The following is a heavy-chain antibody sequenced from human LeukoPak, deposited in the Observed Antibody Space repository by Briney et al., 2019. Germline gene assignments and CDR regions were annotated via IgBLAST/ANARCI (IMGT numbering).Heavy chain of an antibody. V-gene: IGHV3-30*03. CDR1: GFTFSSYG. J-gene: IGHJ6*03. Sequence: GSLRLSCAASGFTFSSYGMHGVRQAPGKGLEWVAVISYDGSNQHFADSVKGRFTISRDKSKNTVYLQMNSLRAEDTAVYYCAREPYCTNGICYKVYYMDVWGKGTTVTVSS. CDR2: ISYDGSNQ. CDR3: AREPYCTNGICYKVYYMDV. D-gene: IGHD2-8*01.